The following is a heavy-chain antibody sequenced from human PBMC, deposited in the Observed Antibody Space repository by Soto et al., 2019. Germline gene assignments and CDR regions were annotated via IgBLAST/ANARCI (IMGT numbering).Heavy chain of an antibody. J-gene: IGHJ4*02. CDR1: GGSMSNNY. Sequence: QVHLQESGPGLVKPSETLSLFCNVSGGSMSNNYWSWIRQAPGEGLEWIGYVFYTGSTNYNPSLKSRVSISVDTSKKHFSLRLNSVTAADTAVYYCARSLTVTRFDQWGQGTRVTVS. V-gene: IGHV4-59*01. D-gene: IGHD4-17*01. CDR3: ARSLTVTRFDQ. CDR2: VFYTGST.